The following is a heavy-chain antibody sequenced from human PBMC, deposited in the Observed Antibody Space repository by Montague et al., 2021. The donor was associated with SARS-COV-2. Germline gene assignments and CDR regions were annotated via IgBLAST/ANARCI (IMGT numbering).Heavy chain of an antibody. Sequence: TLSLTCAVSGGSISSGGYSWNWIRQPPGKGLEWIGYIYHSGSTXCNPSLRSRVTISLDSSKNQFSLNLTSVTAADTAVYYCARGSMVRGGKVYYGVDVWGQGTTVTVSS. CDR1: GGSISSGGYS. J-gene: IGHJ6*02. CDR2: IYHSGST. CDR3: ARGSMVRGGKVYYGVDV. V-gene: IGHV4-30-2*01. D-gene: IGHD3-10*01.